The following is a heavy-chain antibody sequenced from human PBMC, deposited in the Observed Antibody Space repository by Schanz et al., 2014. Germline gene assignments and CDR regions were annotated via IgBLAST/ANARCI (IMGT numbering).Heavy chain of an antibody. Sequence: QAQLMESGGGVVQPGTSLILSCSVSGFSLNTYGIHWFRQPAGKGLEWVAVIWYDENNKYYADSVKGRFTISRDNSKNTLYLQMNSLRAGDTAVYYCARGTDWNLHYWGQGALVTVSS. V-gene: IGHV3-33*01. CDR1: GFSLNTYG. J-gene: IGHJ4*02. CDR2: IWYDENNK. CDR3: ARGTDWNLHY. D-gene: IGHD1-1*01.